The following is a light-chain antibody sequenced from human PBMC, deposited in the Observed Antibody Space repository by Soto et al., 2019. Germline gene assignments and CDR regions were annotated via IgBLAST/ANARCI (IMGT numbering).Light chain of an antibody. J-gene: IGKJ2*01. V-gene: IGKV1-27*01. CDR2: AAS. Sequence: DIQLTHSPSSLSASVGDRATITCRASQDISNFLAWYQQKAGTVPKVLIYAASTLQSGVPSRFSGRGSGTHFTLTIRSLQPEDVATYYCQNYNSALFTFGQGTKVDIK. CDR1: QDISNF. CDR3: QNYNSALFT.